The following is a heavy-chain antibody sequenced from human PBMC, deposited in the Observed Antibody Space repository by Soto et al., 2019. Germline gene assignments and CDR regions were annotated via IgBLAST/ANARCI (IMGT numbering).Heavy chain of an antibody. D-gene: IGHD3-22*01. CDR3: ARHYYDSSGYYYFRWFDP. V-gene: IGHV4-59*08. Sequence: SETLSLTCTVSGGSISSYYWSWIRQPPGKGLEWIGYIYYSGSTNYNPSLKSRVTISVDTSKNQFSLKLSSVTAADTAVYYCARHYYDSSGYYYFRWFDPWGQGTLVT. CDR2: IYYSGST. J-gene: IGHJ5*02. CDR1: GGSISSYY.